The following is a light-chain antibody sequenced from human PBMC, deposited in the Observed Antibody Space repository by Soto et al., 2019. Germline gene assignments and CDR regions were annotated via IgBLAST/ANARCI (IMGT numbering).Light chain of an antibody. CDR1: QSISIN. J-gene: IGKJ1*01. V-gene: IGKV3D-15*01. CDR3: QQFCNWPWT. CDR2: GAS. Sequence: EIVITQSPATLSASPGERATLSCRASQSISINLAWYQHKPGQAPRLLIHGASTRATGIPARISGSGSGTEFTLTISSLQSEDFAVYYCQQFCNWPWTFGQGTKV.